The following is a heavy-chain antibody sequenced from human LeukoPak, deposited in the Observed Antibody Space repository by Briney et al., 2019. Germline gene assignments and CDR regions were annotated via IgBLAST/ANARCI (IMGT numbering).Heavy chain of an antibody. Sequence: GGSLRLSCAASGFTFSSYAMSWVRQAPGKGLEWVSAISGSGGSTYYADSVKGRFTISRDNSKNTLYLQMNSLRAEDTAVYCCAKAEWIQLTWGFDYWGQGTLVTVSS. J-gene: IGHJ4*02. CDR2: ISGSGGST. V-gene: IGHV3-23*01. CDR1: GFTFSSYA. CDR3: AKAEWIQLTWGFDY. D-gene: IGHD5-18*01.